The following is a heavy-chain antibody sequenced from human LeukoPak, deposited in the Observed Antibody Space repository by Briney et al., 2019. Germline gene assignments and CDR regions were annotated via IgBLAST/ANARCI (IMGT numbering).Heavy chain of an antibody. Sequence: SETLSLTCTVSGDSIISHSDYWGWNRQPPGKGLEWLGSIYYSGSAYYNVPLMSRVVLSVDTSKNQFSLKLTSVTAADTAMYFCVRERTEGYYDNSGSFDYWGQGILVTVSS. CDR3: VRERTEGYYDNSGSFDY. D-gene: IGHD3-22*01. CDR2: IYYSGSA. V-gene: IGHV4-39*07. J-gene: IGHJ4*02. CDR1: GDSIISHSDY.